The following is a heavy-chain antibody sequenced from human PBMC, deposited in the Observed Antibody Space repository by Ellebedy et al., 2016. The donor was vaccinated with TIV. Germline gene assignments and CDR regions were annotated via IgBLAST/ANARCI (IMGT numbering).Heavy chain of an antibody. V-gene: IGHV3-74*01. J-gene: IGHJ2*01. D-gene: IGHD1-1*01. Sequence: HTGGSLRLSCAASGSTFNSYWMHWVRQVPGKGLVWVSRIKIDGSWARYADSVKGRFTISIDNAKNTLNLQMDSVRVEDTAVYYCARDGGTPGRDCYFDLWGRGTLVTVSS. CDR1: GSTFNSYW. CDR2: IKIDGSWA. CDR3: ARDGGTPGRDCYFDL.